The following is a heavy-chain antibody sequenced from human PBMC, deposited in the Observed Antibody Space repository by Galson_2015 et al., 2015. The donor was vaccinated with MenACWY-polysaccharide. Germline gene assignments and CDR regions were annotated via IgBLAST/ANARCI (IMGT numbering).Heavy chain of an antibody. CDR3: AKADSSWYWPDY. CDR1: GFSFSSNA. Sequence: SLRLSCAASGFSFSSNAMSWVRQAPGKGPEWVSGISGSGGSTYYADSVKGRFTISRDNSKNTLYLQMNSLRVEDTAVYYCAKADSSWYWPDYWGQGTLVTVSS. CDR2: ISGSGGST. D-gene: IGHD6-13*01. V-gene: IGHV3-23*01. J-gene: IGHJ4*02.